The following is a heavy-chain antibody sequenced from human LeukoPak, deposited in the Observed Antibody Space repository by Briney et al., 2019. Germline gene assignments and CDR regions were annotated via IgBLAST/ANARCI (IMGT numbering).Heavy chain of an antibody. J-gene: IGHJ5*02. CDR1: GGSISSGGYS. Sequence: SETLSLTCAVSGGSISSGGYSWSWIRQPPGKGLEWIGYIYHSGSTYYNPSLKSRVTISVDRSKNQFSLKLSSVTAADTAVYYCARGPRAFDPWGQGTLVTVSS. CDR3: ARGPRAFDP. CDR2: IYHSGST. V-gene: IGHV4-30-2*01.